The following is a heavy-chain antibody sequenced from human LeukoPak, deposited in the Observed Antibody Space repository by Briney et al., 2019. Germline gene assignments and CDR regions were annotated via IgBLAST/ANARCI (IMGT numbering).Heavy chain of an antibody. V-gene: IGHV3-11*06. Sequence: GGSLRLSCAASGFTFSDYYMSWIRQAPGKGLEWVSYISSSSSYTNYADSVKGRFTISRDNAKNSLYLQMNSLRAEDMAVYYCARAEGYSPGYYYYGMDVWGQGTTVTVSS. J-gene: IGHJ6*02. CDR3: ARAEGYSPGYYYYGMDV. CDR1: GFTFSDYY. CDR2: ISSSSSYT. D-gene: IGHD2-15*01.